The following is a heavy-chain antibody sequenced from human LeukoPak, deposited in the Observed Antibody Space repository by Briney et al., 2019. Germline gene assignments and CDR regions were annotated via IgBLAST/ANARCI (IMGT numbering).Heavy chain of an antibody. V-gene: IGHV1-69*06. Sequence: VKVSCKASGGTFSSYAISWVRQAPGQGLEWMGGIIPIFGTANYAQKFQGRVTITADKSTSTAYMELSSLRSEDTAVYYCARGSRRSYYRRFHAFDIWGQGTMVTVSS. D-gene: IGHD1-26*01. CDR1: GGTFSSYA. CDR3: ARGSRRSYYRRFHAFDI. J-gene: IGHJ3*02. CDR2: IIPIFGTA.